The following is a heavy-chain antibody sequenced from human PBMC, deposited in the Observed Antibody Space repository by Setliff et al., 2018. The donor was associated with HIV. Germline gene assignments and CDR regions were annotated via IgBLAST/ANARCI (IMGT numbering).Heavy chain of an antibody. CDR3: ARAPKYYYDSSGYYLYYFDY. J-gene: IGHJ4*02. D-gene: IGHD3-22*01. CDR1: GYTFTGYY. CDR2: INPNSGGT. Sequence: ASVKVSCKASGYTFTGYYMHWVRPAPGQGLEWMGWINPNSGGTNYAQKFQGWVTMTRDTSISTAYMELSRLRSYDTGVYYCARAPKYYYDSSGYYLYYFDYWGQGTLVTVSS. V-gene: IGHV1-2*04.